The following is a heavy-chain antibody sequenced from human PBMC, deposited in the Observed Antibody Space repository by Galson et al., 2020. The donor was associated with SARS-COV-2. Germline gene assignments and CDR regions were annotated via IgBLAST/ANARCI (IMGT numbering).Heavy chain of an antibody. V-gene: IGHV4-38-2*02. CDR1: GYSINSSYY. D-gene: IGHD2-15*01. J-gene: IGHJ4*02. CDR3: ARVGGSGGYYLDY. Sequence: SETLSLTCNVSGYSINSSYYWGWIRQPPGEGLEWIGIIYYSGSTYYNPSLKSRVTISVDTSKNQFSLKLNSVTAADTAVYYCARVGGSGGYYLDYWGQGTLVTVSS. CDR2: IYYSGST.